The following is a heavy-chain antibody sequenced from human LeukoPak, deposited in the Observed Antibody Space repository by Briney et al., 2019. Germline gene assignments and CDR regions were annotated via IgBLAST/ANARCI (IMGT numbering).Heavy chain of an antibody. D-gene: IGHD7-27*01. CDR3: AREEGGKLGIDYYFDY. CDR2: ISSSSIYI. CDR1: GFTLSSYS. Sequence: GGSLRLSCAASGFTLSSYSMNWVRQAPGKGLEWVSSISSSSIYIYYADSVKGRFTISRDNAKNSLYLQMNSLRAEDTAMYYCAREEGGKLGIDYYFDYWGQGTLVTVSS. V-gene: IGHV3-21*06. J-gene: IGHJ4*02.